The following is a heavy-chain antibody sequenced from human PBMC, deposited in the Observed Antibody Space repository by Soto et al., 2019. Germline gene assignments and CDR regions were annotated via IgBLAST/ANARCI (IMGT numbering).Heavy chain of an antibody. CDR3: AYLPGSGGRCYWFSFSGMDV. CDR1: GFSLSTSGVG. CDR2: IYWDDDK. V-gene: IGHV2-5*02. J-gene: IGHJ6*02. Sequence: QITLKESGPTLVKPTQTLTLTCTFSGFSLSTSGVGVAWIRQPPGKALKWLALIYWDDDKRYRPSLEIRRTITKDTSKNQVVLTMTNMDSVDTATYYCAYLPGSGGRCYWFSFSGMDVWGQGTTVTVSS. D-gene: IGHD2-15*01.